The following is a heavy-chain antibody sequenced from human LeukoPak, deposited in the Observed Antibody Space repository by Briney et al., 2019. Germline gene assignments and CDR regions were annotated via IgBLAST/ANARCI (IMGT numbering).Heavy chain of an antibody. D-gene: IGHD6-13*01. J-gene: IGHJ4*02. Sequence: GASVKVSCKASGYTFTSYAMHWVRQAPGQRLEWMGWINAGNGNTKYSQKFQGRVTITRDSSASTAYMELRSLRSDDTAVYYCARDSSRYSSQHDYWGQGTLVTVSS. V-gene: IGHV1-3*01. CDR3: ARDSSRYSSQHDY. CDR2: INAGNGNT. CDR1: GYTFTSYA.